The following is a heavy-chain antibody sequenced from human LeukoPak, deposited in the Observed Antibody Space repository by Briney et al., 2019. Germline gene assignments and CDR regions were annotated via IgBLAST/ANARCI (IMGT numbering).Heavy chain of an antibody. CDR2: IYYSGST. J-gene: IGHJ4*02. D-gene: IGHD6-13*01. CDR3: ARVSRIAAAGTPDY. V-gene: IGHV4-30-4*01. CDR1: GGSTSSGDYY. Sequence: SETLSLTCTVSGGSTSSGDYYWSWIRQPPGKGLEWIGYIYYSGSTYYNPSLKSRVTISVDTSKNQFSLKLSSVTAADTAVYYCARVSRIAAAGTPDYWGQGTLVTVSS.